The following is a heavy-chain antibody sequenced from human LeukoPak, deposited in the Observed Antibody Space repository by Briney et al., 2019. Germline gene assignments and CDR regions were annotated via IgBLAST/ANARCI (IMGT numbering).Heavy chain of an antibody. D-gene: IGHD4-17*01. CDR2: ISDSGDST. V-gene: IGHV3-23*01. J-gene: IGHJ1*01. CDR1: GFTVSSNY. CDR3: AQSDYGDKSFQH. Sequence: GGSLRLSCAASGFTVSSNYMIWVRQAPGKGLEWVSAISDSGDSTYYADSVKGRFTISRDNSKNTLYLQMNSLRAEDTAVYYCAQSDYGDKSFQHWGQGTLVTVSS.